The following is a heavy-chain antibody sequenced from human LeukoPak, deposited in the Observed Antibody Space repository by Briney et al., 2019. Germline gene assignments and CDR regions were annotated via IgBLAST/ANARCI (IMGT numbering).Heavy chain of an antibody. D-gene: IGHD6-19*01. CDR3: ARGQYSSGWHPDY. V-gene: IGHV3-66*01. CDR2: IYSGGST. Sequence: GRSLRLSCAASGFTVSSNYMSWVRQAPGKGLEWVSVIYSGGSTYYADSVKGRFTISRDNSKNTLYLQMNSLRAEDTAVYYCARGQYSSGWHPDYWGQGTLVTVSS. J-gene: IGHJ4*02. CDR1: GFTVSSNY.